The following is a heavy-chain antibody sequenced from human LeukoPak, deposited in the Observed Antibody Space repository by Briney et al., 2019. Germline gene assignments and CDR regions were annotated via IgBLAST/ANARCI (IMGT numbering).Heavy chain of an antibody. Sequence: PGGSLRLSCAASGNYWMHWVRQAPGKGLLWVPHINSDGSWTSYADSVKGRFTISKDNAKNTVYLQMNNLRAEDTAVYYCVSFYETDWGRGTLVTVSS. CDR2: INSDGSWT. CDR3: VSFYETD. V-gene: IGHV3-74*01. J-gene: IGHJ4*02. CDR1: GNYW. D-gene: IGHD2/OR15-2a*01.